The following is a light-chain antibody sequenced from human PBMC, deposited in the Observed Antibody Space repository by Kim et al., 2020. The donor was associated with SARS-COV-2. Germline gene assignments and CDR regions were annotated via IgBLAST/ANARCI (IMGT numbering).Light chain of an antibody. CDR1: SSDVGGYNY. CDR3: SSYAVSDNSVV. Sequence: QSALPQPPSASGSLGQSVTISCTGTSSDVGGYNYVSWYQQHPGKAPKLLIFEVTKRPSGVPDRFSGSKSGNTASLTITGLQAEDEADYYCSSYAVSDNSVVFGAGTKLTVL. CDR2: EVT. J-gene: IGLJ2*01. V-gene: IGLV2-8*01.